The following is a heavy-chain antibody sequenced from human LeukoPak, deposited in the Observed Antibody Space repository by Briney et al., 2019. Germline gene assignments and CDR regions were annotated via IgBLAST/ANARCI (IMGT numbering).Heavy chain of an antibody. D-gene: IGHD2-15*01. Sequence: ASVKVSCKASGGTFSSYAISWVRQAPGQGREWMGGIIPIFGTANYAQKFQGRVTITADESTSTAYMELSSLRSEDTAVYYCASQYCSGGSCYHRFDYWGQGTLVTVSS. CDR1: GGTFSSYA. J-gene: IGHJ4*02. CDR2: IIPIFGTA. V-gene: IGHV1-69*01. CDR3: ASQYCSGGSCYHRFDY.